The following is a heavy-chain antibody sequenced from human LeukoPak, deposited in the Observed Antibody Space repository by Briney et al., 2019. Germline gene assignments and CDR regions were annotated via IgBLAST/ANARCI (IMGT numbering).Heavy chain of an antibody. CDR3: AKVQYSGSYYGDFDY. J-gene: IGHJ4*02. CDR1: GFTFSSYG. CDR2: ISGSGGST. D-gene: IGHD1-26*01. Sequence: GGSLRLSCAASGFTFSSYGMHWVRQAPGKGLEWVSAISGSGGSTYYADSVKGRFTISRDNSKNTLYLQMNSLRAEDTAVYYCAKVQYSGSYYGDFDYWGQGTLVTVSS. V-gene: IGHV3-23*01.